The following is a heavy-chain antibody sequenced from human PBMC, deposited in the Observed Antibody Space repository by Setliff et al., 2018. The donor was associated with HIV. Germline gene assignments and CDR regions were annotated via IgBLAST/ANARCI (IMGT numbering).Heavy chain of an antibody. V-gene: IGHV4-4*08. CDR3: ARGARLLAAYRDRWDYYYMGV. CDR1: GGSMSTYY. Sequence: PSETLSLTCTVSGGSMSTYYWSWIRQPPGKGLEWIGYIYTSGSTNYNPSLRSRVTISVDTSKNHFSLRLSSVTAADTAVYYCARGARLLAAYRDRWDYYYMGVWGKGTTVTVSS. J-gene: IGHJ6*03. D-gene: IGHD3-16*02. CDR2: IYTSGST.